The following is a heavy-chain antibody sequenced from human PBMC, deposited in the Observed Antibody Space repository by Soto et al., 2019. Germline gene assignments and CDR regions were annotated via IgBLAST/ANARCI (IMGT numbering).Heavy chain of an antibody. CDR3: VRDNYGDYDY. CDR1: GASISTTNYY. Sequence: QVQLQESGPGLVEPSQTLSLTCTVSGASISTTNYYWSWIRQPPGKGLEWIGYIYQSGTTYYNPYLKSRVTISLDTSKNQFSLKLTSVTAADTAVYFCVRDNYGDYDYWGQGNLVTVSS. CDR2: IYQSGTT. J-gene: IGHJ4*02. V-gene: IGHV4-30-4*01. D-gene: IGHD4-17*01.